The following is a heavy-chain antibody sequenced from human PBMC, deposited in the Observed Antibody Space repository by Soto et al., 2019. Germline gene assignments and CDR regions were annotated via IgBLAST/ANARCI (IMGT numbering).Heavy chain of an antibody. V-gene: IGHV4-30-4*08. Sequence: WTVAGGSSTSRGSCWNWNSQPPGKGLEWIGYIYYTGITSYNPSLKSRLSISLDTSKNQFSLKLTSVTAADTAVYFCAREDQTTDSFDYWGQGALVTVSS. CDR1: GGSSTSRGSC. J-gene: IGHJ4*02. CDR3: AREDQTTDSFDY. CDR2: IYYTGIT. D-gene: IGHD4-4*01.